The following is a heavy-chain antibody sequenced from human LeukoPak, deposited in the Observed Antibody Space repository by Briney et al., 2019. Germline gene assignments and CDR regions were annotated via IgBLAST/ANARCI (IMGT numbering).Heavy chain of an antibody. Sequence: GGSLRLSCAASGFTFSSYAMSWVRQAPGKGLEWVSAISGSGGSTYYADSVKGRVTISRDNAKNTVYLEMNSLRAEDTAVYYCARGGLRNWYFDLWGRGTLVTVSS. CDR3: ARGGLRNWYFDL. D-gene: IGHD5-12*01. CDR1: GFTFSSYA. J-gene: IGHJ2*01. V-gene: IGHV3-23*01. CDR2: ISGSGGST.